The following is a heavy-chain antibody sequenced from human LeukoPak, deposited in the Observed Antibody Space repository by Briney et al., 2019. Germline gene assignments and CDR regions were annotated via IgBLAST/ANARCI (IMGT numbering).Heavy chain of an antibody. CDR3: ARARITIFGVPYYMDV. CDR2: ISGSGGGT. J-gene: IGHJ6*03. CDR1: GFTFSTYA. Sequence: GGSLRLSFAASGFTFSTYAMSWVRQAAGKGLEWVSLISGSGGGTYYADSVKGRFTISRDNSKNTLYLQLNSLRAEDTAVYYCARARITIFGVPYYMDVWGKGTTVTVSS. D-gene: IGHD3-3*01. V-gene: IGHV3-23*01.